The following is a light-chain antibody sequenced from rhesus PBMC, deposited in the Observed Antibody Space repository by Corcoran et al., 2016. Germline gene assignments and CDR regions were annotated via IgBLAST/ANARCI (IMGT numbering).Light chain of an antibody. Sequence: DIQMTQSPSSPSAAGGDRVTITCQASLGICNNLAWYQQKPWKVPKLLIDAASTLQSGVPSRFSGSGSGTDFTITISSLQPENFATYDCQDGYGILTFGGGTKVEIK. J-gene: IGKJ4*01. CDR2: AAS. V-gene: IGKV1S17*01. CDR3: QDGYGILT. CDR1: LGICNN.